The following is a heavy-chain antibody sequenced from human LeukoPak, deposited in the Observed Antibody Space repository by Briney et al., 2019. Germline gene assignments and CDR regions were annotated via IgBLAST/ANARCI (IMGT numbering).Heavy chain of an antibody. Sequence: ASVKVSCKASGYTFTSYAMNWVRQAPGQGLEWMGWINPNSGGTNYAQKFQGRVTMTRDTSISTAYMELSRLRSDDPAVYYCARERITMVRGVKDYWGQGTLVTVSS. D-gene: IGHD3-10*01. V-gene: IGHV1-2*02. CDR3: ARERITMVRGVKDY. CDR2: INPNSGGT. J-gene: IGHJ4*02. CDR1: GYTFTSYA.